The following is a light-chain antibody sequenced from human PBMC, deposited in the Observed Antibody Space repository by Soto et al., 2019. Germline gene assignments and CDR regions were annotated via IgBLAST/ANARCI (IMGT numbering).Light chain of an antibody. V-gene: IGKV3-20*01. CDR1: QTISSSY. Sequence: EIVLTQSPGTLSLSPGERATLSCRASQTISSSYLAIAWYQQKPGQPPRLLIYCASSRATGIPDRFSGSGSATDFTITISRLEPEDFAVYYCQQHDTSPWTFGQGTRVEIK. CDR2: CAS. CDR3: QQHDTSPWT. J-gene: IGKJ1*01.